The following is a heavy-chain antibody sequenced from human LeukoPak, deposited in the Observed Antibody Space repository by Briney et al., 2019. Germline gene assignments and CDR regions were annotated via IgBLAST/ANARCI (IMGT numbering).Heavy chain of an antibody. Sequence: SETLSLTCTVSGGSINSYYWSWIRQSPGKGLEWIGYIYYSGSTNYNPSLKSRVTISVDTSKNQFSLRLSSVTAADTAVYYCARVTGYMTEDYFDYWGQGTLITVSS. CDR1: GGSINSYY. CDR2: IYYSGST. J-gene: IGHJ4*02. CDR3: ARVTGYMTEDYFDY. D-gene: IGHD6-13*01. V-gene: IGHV4-59*01.